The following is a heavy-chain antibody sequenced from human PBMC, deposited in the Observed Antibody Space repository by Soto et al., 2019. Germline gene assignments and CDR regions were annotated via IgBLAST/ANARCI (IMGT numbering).Heavy chain of an antibody. CDR1: GGSISSGDYY. V-gene: IGHV4-30-4*01. J-gene: IGHJ4*02. CDR2: IYYSGST. Sequence: QVQLQESGPGLVKPSQTLSLTCTVSGGSISSGDYYWSWIRQPPGKGLEWIGYIYYSGSTYYNPSLKSRVTKSVDTSKHQSSLKLSSVTAADTAVYYCARIITFGGVMPYYFDYWGQGTLVTVSS. D-gene: IGHD3-16*01. CDR3: ARIITFGGVMPYYFDY.